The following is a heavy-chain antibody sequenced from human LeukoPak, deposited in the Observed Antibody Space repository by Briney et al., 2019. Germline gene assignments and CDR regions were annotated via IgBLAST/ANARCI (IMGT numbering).Heavy chain of an antibody. D-gene: IGHD3-10*01. J-gene: IGHJ3*02. Sequence: GGSLRLSCAASGFTFSSYEMNWVRQAPGKGREWVSYISSSGSTIYYADSVKGRFTISRDNAKNSLYLQMNSLRAEDTAVYYCARVGRSVRGGAFDIWGQGTMVTVSS. CDR1: GFTFSSYE. V-gene: IGHV3-48*03. CDR2: ISSSGSTI. CDR3: ARVGRSVRGGAFDI.